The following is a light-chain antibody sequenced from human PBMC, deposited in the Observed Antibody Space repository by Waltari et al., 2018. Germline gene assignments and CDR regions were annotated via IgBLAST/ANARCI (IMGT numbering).Light chain of an antibody. CDR1: QSVSSN. CDR2: DAS. CDR3: QQYNNWPPIT. V-gene: IGKV3-15*01. J-gene: IGKJ5*01. Sequence: EIVMWQSPATLSVSPGERASISCSPSQSVSSNLAWYQQQPGQAPRLLLYDASTRATGIPARFSGSRSGTEVTLTISSLQSEDFAVYYCQQYNNWPPITFGQGTRLEIK.